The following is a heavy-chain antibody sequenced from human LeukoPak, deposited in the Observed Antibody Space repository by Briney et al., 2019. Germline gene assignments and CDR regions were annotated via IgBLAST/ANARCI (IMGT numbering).Heavy chain of an antibody. D-gene: IGHD1-26*01. CDR3: TRESGSYHGNDY. Sequence: ASVKVSCKASEYIFTGYYMHWVREAPGQGLEWMGRINPNDGATNYAQKFQGRVTITGDTSINTAYMELSSLRSDDTAVYYCTRESGSYHGNDYWGQGTLVTVSS. J-gene: IGHJ4*02. CDR1: EYIFTGYY. V-gene: IGHV1-2*06. CDR2: INPNDGAT.